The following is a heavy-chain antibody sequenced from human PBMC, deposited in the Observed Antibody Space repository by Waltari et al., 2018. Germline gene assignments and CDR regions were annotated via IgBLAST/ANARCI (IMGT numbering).Heavy chain of an antibody. CDR2: IRYDGSNK. D-gene: IGHD6-13*01. J-gene: IGHJ6*02. CDR1: GFTFSSYG. V-gene: IGHV3-30*02. CDR3: AKDIGAAGYYYGMDV. Sequence: QVQLVASGGGVVQPGGSLRLSCAASGFTFSSYGMHWVRQAPGKGLEWVAFIRYDGSNKYYADSVKGRFTISRDNSKNTLYLQMNSLRAEDTAVYYCAKDIGAAGYYYGMDVWDQGTTVTVSS.